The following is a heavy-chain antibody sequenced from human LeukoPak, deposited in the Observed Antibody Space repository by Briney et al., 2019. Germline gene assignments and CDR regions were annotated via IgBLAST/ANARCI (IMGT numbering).Heavy chain of an antibody. J-gene: IGHJ6*02. D-gene: IGHD6-13*01. V-gene: IGHV4-39*01. Sequence: SKTLSLTCTVSGGSVSSSNSYWGWIRQPPGEGLEWIGSIYYSGSTYYSPSLKSRVTISVDTSKNQFSLKLSSVTAADTAVYYCARLAGADYYFGMDVWGQGTTVTVSS. CDR1: GGSVSSSNSY. CDR3: ARLAGADYYFGMDV. CDR2: IYYSGST.